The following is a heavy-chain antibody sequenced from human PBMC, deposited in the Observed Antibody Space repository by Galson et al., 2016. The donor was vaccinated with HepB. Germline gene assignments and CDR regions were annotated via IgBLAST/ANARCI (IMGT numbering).Heavy chain of an antibody. CDR2: INHSGNS. CDR1: GGSFSGFH. J-gene: IGHJ6*02. Sequence: ETLSLTCAVYGGSFSGFHWTWIRQAPGRGLEWLGEINHSGNSNYDPSLTSRVTVSVDPSNNRFSLSLSSVTAADSGIYYCARGAVGYCSSSTCYNYYYGLDVWGQGTTVSVSS. CDR3: ARGAVGYCSSSTCYNYYYGLDV. V-gene: IGHV4-34*01. D-gene: IGHD2-2*02.